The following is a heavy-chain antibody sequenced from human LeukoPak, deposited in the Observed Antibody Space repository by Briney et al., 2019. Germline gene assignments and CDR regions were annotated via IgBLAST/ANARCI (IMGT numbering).Heavy chain of an antibody. CDR1: GGSISSYY. V-gene: IGHV4-39*07. CDR3: ARVTYYYYYMDV. CDR2: IYYSGST. Sequence: PSETLSLTCTVSGGSISSYYWGWIRQPPGKGLEWIGSIYYSGSTYYNPSLKSRVTISVDTSKNQFSLKLSSVTAADTAVYYCARVTYYYYYMDVWGKGTTVTVSS. J-gene: IGHJ6*03.